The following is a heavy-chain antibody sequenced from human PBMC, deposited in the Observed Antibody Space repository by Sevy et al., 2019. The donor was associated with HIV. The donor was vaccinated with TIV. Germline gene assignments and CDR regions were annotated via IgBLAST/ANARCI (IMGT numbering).Heavy chain of an antibody. Sequence: ASVKVSCKVSGYTLTQLSMHWVRQAPGKGLEWMGSFDPEDGETLYAQKFQGRVTMTEDTSTDTAYMELSSLRSEDTAVYYCARVEGRYYDSSGYTAFDYWGQGTLVTVS. CDR3: ARVEGRYYDSSGYTAFDY. CDR1: GYTLTQLS. CDR2: FDPEDGET. J-gene: IGHJ4*02. D-gene: IGHD3-22*01. V-gene: IGHV1-24*01.